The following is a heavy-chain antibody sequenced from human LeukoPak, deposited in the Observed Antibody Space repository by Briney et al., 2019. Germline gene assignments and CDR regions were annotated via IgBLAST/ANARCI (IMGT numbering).Heavy chain of an antibody. Sequence: GGALRLSCAASGLTLSSNYMSWGPHALGKGVEGGSVIYSGGSTYYADSAKGRFTISRDNSNNTMYLQLNSLRAEDTAVYYCSRERAENQQRVGRNYWGQGTLVTVSS. D-gene: IGHD1-14*01. CDR1: GLTLSSNY. V-gene: IGHV3-66*01. J-gene: IGHJ4*02. CDR2: IYSGGST. CDR3: SRERAENQQRVGRNY.